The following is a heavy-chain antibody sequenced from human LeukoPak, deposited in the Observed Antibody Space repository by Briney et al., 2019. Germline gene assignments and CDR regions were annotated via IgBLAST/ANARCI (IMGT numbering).Heavy chain of an antibody. D-gene: IGHD1/OR15-1a*01. CDR2: IYYSGST. Sequence: SSETLSLTCTVSGGSISSSSYYWGWIRQPPGKGLEWIGSIYYSGSTNYNPSLRSRVTISVDTSKNHFSLKLSSVTAADTAVYSCARSIIGTRSKFDYWGQGTLVTVSS. J-gene: IGHJ4*02. CDR3: ARSIIGTRSKFDY. CDR1: GGSISSSSYY. V-gene: IGHV4-39*02.